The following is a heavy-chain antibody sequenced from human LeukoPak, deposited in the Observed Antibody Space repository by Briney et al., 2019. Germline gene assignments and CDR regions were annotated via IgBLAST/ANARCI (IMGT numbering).Heavy chain of an antibody. CDR3: ARDRGLYYFGY. CDR2: ISGSGSFI. V-gene: IGHV3-48*03. J-gene: IGHJ4*02. CDR1: GFTFSTYE. Sequence: GGSLRLSCAASGFTFSTYETNWVRQAPGKGLEWLSYISGSGSFIYYADSVKGRFTISRDSAKNSLYLQMNSLRAEDTAVYYCARDRGLYYFGYWGQGTLVTVSS. D-gene: IGHD2-15*01.